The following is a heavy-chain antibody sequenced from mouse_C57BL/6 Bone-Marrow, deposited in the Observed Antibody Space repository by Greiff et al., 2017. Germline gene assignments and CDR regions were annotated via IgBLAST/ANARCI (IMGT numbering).Heavy chain of an antibody. D-gene: IGHD2-4*01. V-gene: IGHV1-39*01. CDR3: ASHYDYDGVAY. CDR1: GYSFTDYN. CDR2: INPNDGTT. J-gene: IGHJ3*01. Sequence: EVKLVESGPELVKPGASVKISCKASGYSFTDYNMNWVKQSNGKSLEWIGVINPNDGTTSYNQKFKGKATLTVDQSSSTAYMQLNILTSEDAAVYCCASHYDYDGVAYWGQGTLVTVSA.